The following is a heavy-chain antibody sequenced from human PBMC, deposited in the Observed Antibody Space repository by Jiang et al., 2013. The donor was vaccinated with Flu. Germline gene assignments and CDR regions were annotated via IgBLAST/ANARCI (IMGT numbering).Heavy chain of an antibody. CDR2: IYNSGST. V-gene: IGHV4-4*08. D-gene: IGHD4-11*01. CDR1: GGSISSYY. CDR3: ATSSTVTIWDAFDI. Sequence: LVKPSETLSVTCTVSGGSISSYYWSWIRQSPGKGLEWIGFIYNSGSTNYNPSLKSRVTISVDTSKNQFSLKLSSVTAADTAVYYCATSSTVTIWDAFDIWGQGTMLTVSS. J-gene: IGHJ3*02.